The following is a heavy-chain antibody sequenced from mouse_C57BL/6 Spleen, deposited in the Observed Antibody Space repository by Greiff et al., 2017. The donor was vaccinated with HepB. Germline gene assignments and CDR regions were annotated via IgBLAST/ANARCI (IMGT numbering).Heavy chain of an antibody. CDR2: IYPRSGNT. CDR1: GYTFTSYG. J-gene: IGHJ1*03. D-gene: IGHD1-1*01. Sequence: QVQLKESGAELARPGASVKLSCKASGYTFTSYGISWVKQRTGQGLEWIGEIYPRSGNTYYNEKFKGKATLTADKSSSTAYMELRSLTSEDSAVYFCARENGSSYGWYFDVWGTGTTVTVSS. CDR3: ARENGSSYGWYFDV. V-gene: IGHV1-81*01.